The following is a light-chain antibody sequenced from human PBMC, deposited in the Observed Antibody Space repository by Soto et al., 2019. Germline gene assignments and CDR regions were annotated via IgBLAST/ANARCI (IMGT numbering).Light chain of an antibody. V-gene: IGKV1-6*02. CDR1: QAIAKD. CDR2: AAS. J-gene: IGKJ2*01. CDR3: LQEHNYPRP. Sequence: SPSSFSASVGDRVTITCRASQAIAKDVGWYQQRPGTAPKLLIYAASTSQSGVPSRFSGSGSGTDFSLTTSSLQPEDFATYYCLQEHNYPRPFGQGAKVDI.